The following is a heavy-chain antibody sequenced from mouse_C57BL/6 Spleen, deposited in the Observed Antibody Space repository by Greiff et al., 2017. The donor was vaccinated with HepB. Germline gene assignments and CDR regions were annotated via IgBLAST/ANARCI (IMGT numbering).Heavy chain of an antibody. D-gene: IGHD1-1*01. V-gene: IGHV1-52*01. CDR2: IDPSDSET. J-gene: IGHJ2*01. Sequence: QVQLQQPGAELVRPGSSVKLSCKASGYTFTSYWMHWVKQRPIQGLEWIGNIDPSDSETHYNQKFKDKATLTVDKSSSTAYMQLSSLTSEDSAVYYCARWDYGSFFDYWGQGTTLTVSS. CDR3: ARWDYGSFFDY. CDR1: GYTFTSYW.